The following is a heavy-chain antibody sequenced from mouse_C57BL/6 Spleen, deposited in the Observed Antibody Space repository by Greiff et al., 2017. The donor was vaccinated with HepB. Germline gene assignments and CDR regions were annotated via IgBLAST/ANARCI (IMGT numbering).Heavy chain of an antibody. CDR1: GYAFSSYW. CDR2: IYPGDGDT. Sequence: QVQLQQSGAELVKPGASVKISCKASGYAFSSYWMNWVKQWPGKGLEWIGQIYPGDGDTNYNGKFKGKATLTADKSSSTAYMQLSSLTSEDSAVYFCARFYYYGSSYYFDYWGQGTTLTVSS. J-gene: IGHJ2*01. V-gene: IGHV1-80*01. CDR3: ARFYYYGSSYYFDY. D-gene: IGHD1-1*01.